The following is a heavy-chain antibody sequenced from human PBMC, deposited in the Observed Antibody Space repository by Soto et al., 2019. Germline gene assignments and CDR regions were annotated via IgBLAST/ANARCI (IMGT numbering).Heavy chain of an antibody. J-gene: IGHJ5*02. CDR3: ARDSGDTMVRGVNWFDP. Sequence: QVQLQESGPGLVKPSENLSLTCTVSGGSISSYYWSWIRQPAGKGLEWIGRIYTSGSTNYNPSLKSRVTMSVDTSKNQFSLKLSSVTAADTAVYYCARDSGDTMVRGVNWFDPWGQGTLVTVSS. D-gene: IGHD3-10*01. CDR1: GGSISSYY. CDR2: IYTSGST. V-gene: IGHV4-4*07.